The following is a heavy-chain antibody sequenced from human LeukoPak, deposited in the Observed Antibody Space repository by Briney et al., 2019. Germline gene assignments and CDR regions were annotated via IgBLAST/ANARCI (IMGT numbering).Heavy chain of an antibody. D-gene: IGHD6-19*01. J-gene: IGHJ6*02. Sequence: QPGGSLRLSCAASGFTFSSYAMHWVRQAPGKGLEWVAVISYDGSNKYYADSVKGRFTISRDNSKNTLYLQVNSLRAEDTAVYYCARDSAVAGTRDYYYYGMDVWGQGTTVTVSS. CDR3: ARDSAVAGTRDYYYYGMDV. V-gene: IGHV3-30-3*01. CDR1: GFTFSSYA. CDR2: ISYDGSNK.